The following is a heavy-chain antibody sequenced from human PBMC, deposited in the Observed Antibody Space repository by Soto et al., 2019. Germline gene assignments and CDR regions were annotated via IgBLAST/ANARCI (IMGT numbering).Heavy chain of an antibody. CDR3: ARSVAIFGVAVYRVDY. CDR1: GGSFSGYY. CDR2: INHSGST. J-gene: IGHJ4*02. Sequence: ASETLSLTCAVYGGSFSGYYWSWIRQPPGKGLEWIGEINHSGSTNYNPSLKSRVTISVDTSKNQFSLKLSSVTAADTAVYYCARSVAIFGVAVYRVDYWGQGTLVTVSS. D-gene: IGHD3-3*01. V-gene: IGHV4-34*01.